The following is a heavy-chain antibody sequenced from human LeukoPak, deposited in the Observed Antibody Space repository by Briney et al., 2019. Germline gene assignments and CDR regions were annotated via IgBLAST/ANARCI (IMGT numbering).Heavy chain of an antibody. D-gene: IGHD2-2*01. CDR1: GFTFDDYA. J-gene: IGHJ3*02. CDR2: ISWNSGSI. V-gene: IGHV3-9*01. CDR3: ARGSVGYCSSTSCYLDDALDI. Sequence: GGSLRLSCAASGFTFDDYAMHWVRQAPGKGLEWVSGISWNSGSIGYADSVKGRFTISRDNAKNSLYLQMNSLRAEDTAVYYCARGSVGYCSSTSCYLDDALDIWGQGTMVTVSS.